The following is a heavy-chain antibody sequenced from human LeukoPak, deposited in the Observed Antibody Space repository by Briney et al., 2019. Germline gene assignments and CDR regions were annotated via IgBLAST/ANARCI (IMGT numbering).Heavy chain of an antibody. CDR1: GFTFSSYW. Sequence: GGSLRLSCAASGFTFSSYWMSWVRQAPGKGLEWVANIKQERSEKYYVDSVKGRFTISRDNAKNSLYLQMNSLRAEDTAVYYCARVPRGYDILTGYCPLYFDYWGQGTLVTVSS. D-gene: IGHD3-9*01. J-gene: IGHJ4*02. CDR3: ARVPRGYDILTGYCPLYFDY. CDR2: IKQERSEK. V-gene: IGHV3-7*03.